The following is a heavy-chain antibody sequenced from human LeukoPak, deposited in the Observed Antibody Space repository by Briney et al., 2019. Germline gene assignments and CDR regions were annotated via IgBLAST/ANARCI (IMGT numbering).Heavy chain of an antibody. CDR2: INRDGSST. Sequence: GGSLRLSCAASGFTFSIYGMSWVRQAPGKGLEWVSRINRDGSSTSYADSVKGRFTISRDNAKNTLYLQMNSLRAEDTAVYYCARGGGYSYGSFDYWGQGTLVTVSS. V-gene: IGHV3-74*01. CDR3: ARGGGYSYGSFDY. D-gene: IGHD5-18*01. CDR1: GFTFSIYG. J-gene: IGHJ4*02.